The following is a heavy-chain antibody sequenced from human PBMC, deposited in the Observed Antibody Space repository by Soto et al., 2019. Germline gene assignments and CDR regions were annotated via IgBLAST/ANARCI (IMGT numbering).Heavy chain of an antibody. CDR3: ARETISIQNWFDP. J-gene: IGHJ5*02. Sequence: SETLSLTCTVSGGSISSYYWSWIRQPPGKGLEWIGYIYYSGSTNYNPSIKSRVTISVDTSKNQFSLKLSSVTAADTAVHYCARETISIQNWFDPWGQGTLVTVSS. D-gene: IGHD3-3*01. CDR2: IYYSGST. V-gene: IGHV4-59*01. CDR1: GGSISSYY.